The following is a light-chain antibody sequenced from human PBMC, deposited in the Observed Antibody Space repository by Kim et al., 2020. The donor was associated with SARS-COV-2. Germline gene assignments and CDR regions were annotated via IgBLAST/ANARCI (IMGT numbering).Light chain of an antibody. CDR2: DVN. Sequence: GQSISISSTGTSINIGSYNYVSWHQQHPGKAPKLMIYDVNKRPSGISSRFSGSKSGSTASLTISGLQAEDEADYYCSSFTTRSTLVFGGGTQLTVL. V-gene: IGLV2-14*03. CDR3: SSFTTRSTLV. J-gene: IGLJ3*02. CDR1: SINIGSYNY.